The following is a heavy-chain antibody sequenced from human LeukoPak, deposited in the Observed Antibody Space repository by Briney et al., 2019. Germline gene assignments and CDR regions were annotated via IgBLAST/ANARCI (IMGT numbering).Heavy chain of an antibody. CDR3: ARSNIVVVPAASDY. V-gene: IGHV1-2*02. CDR2: INPNSGGT. D-gene: IGHD2-2*01. J-gene: IGHJ4*02. Sequence: ASVKVSCKASGYTFTGYYMHWVRQAPGQGLEWMGWINPNSGGTNYAQKFQGRVTMTSDTSISTAYMELSRLRSDDTAVYYCARSNIVVVPAASDYWGQGTLVTVSS. CDR1: GYTFTGYY.